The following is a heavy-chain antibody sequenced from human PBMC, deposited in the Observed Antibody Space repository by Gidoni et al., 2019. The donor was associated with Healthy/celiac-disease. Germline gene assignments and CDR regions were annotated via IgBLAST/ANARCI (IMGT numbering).Heavy chain of an antibody. D-gene: IGHD3-10*01. J-gene: IGHJ4*02. Sequence: EVQLVASGGGMVKPGGSLRLSCAASGFTFSSYSMNWARQAPGKGLEWVSSISSSSSYIYYADSVKGRFTISRDNAKNSLYLQMNSLRSEDTSVYYCARGVIWFGESYFDYWGQGTLVTVSS. CDR2: ISSSSSYI. CDR3: ARGVIWFGESYFDY. V-gene: IGHV3-21*01. CDR1: GFTFSSYS.